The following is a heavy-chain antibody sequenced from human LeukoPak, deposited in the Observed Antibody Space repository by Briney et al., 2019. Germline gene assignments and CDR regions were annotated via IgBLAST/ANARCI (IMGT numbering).Heavy chain of an antibody. CDR2: INPNSGGT. Sequence: ASVKVSCKASGYTFTGYYMHWVRQAPGQGREWMGRINPNSGGTNYAQKFQGRVTMTRDTSISTAYMELSRLRSDDTAVYYCARDRAVVVAATDYWGQGTLVTVSS. J-gene: IGHJ4*02. V-gene: IGHV1-2*06. D-gene: IGHD2-15*01. CDR1: GYTFTGYY. CDR3: ARDRAVVVAATDY.